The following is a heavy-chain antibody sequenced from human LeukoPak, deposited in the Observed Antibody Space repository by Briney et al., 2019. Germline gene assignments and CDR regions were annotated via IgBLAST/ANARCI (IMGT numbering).Heavy chain of an antibody. D-gene: IGHD3-16*01. CDR2: INHSGST. J-gene: IGHJ4*02. CDR3: ASLGGVGSIDY. Sequence: PSETLSLTCAVYGGSFSGYYWSWIRQPPGKGLEWIGEINHSGSTNYNPSLKSRVTISVDTSKNQFSLKLSSVTAADTAVYYYASLGGVGSIDYWGQGTLVTVSS. V-gene: IGHV4-34*01. CDR1: GGSFSGYY.